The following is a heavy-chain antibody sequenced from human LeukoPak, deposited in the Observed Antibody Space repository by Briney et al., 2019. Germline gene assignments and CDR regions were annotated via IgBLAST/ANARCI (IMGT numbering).Heavy chain of an antibody. CDR3: ARSGRYYYDSSGYYFYYYYGMDV. J-gene: IGHJ6*02. V-gene: IGHV4-61*01. CDR2: IYYSGST. D-gene: IGHD3-22*01. CDR1: GGSVSSGSYY. Sequence: SETLSLTCTVSGGSVSSGSYYWSWIRQPPGKGLEWIGYIYYSGSTNYNPSLKSRVTISVDTSKNPFSLKLSSVTAADTAVYYCARSGRYYYDSSGYYFYYYYGMDVWGQGTTVTVSS.